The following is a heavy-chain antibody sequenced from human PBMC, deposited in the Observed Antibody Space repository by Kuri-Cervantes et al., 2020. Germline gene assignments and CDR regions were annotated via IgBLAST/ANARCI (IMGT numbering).Heavy chain of an antibody. V-gene: IGHV2-70*11. Sequence: SSPTLARPAQTYTLTCTFTGFSLSTSGICVGWIRQPPGKALEWLARIDWDDDKYYSTSLKTRLTISKDTSKNQVVLTMTNMDPVDTATYYCARGRLGELDAFDIWGQGTMVTVSS. D-gene: IGHD3-16*01. CDR2: IDWDDDK. CDR1: GFSLSTSGIC. CDR3: ARGRLGELDAFDI. J-gene: IGHJ3*02.